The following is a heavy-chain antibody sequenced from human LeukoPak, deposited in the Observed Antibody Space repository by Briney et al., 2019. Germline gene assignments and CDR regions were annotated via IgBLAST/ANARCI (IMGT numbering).Heavy chain of an antibody. CDR2: INQDGSER. V-gene: IGHV3-7*01. Sequence: PGGSLRLSCAASRFTFSSYWMNWVRQAPGKGLEWVANINQDGSERYYVDSVKGRFTVSRDDAASSLYLQMNSLRPEDTAVYYCVRAKGGYLGQGTLVTVSS. J-gene: IGHJ4*02. CDR3: VRAKGGY. CDR1: RFTFSSYW.